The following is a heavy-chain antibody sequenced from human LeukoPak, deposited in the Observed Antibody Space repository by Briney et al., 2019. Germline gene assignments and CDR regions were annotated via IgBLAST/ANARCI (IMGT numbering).Heavy chain of an antibody. CDR3: AKGYSGSYLSDAFDI. CDR2: ISYDGSNK. J-gene: IGHJ3*02. V-gene: IGHV3-30*18. CDR1: GFTFSSYG. D-gene: IGHD1-26*01. Sequence: GGSLGLSCAASGFTFSSYGMHWVRQAPGKGLEWVAVISYDGSNKYYADSVKGRFTISRDNSKNTLYQQMNSLRAEDTAVYYCAKGYSGSYLSDAFDIWGQGTMVTVSS.